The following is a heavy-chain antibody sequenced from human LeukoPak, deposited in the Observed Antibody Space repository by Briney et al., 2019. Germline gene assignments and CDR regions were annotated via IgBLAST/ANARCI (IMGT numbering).Heavy chain of an antibody. CDR2: IYYSGST. CDR1: GGSISSSSYY. CDR3: ARSRGYCSGGSCYSLSYYFDY. V-gene: IGHV4-39*07. D-gene: IGHD2-15*01. J-gene: IGHJ4*02. Sequence: SETLSLTCTVSGGSISSSSYYWGWIRQPPGKGLEWIGSIYYSGSTYYNPSLKSRVTISVDTSKNQFSLKLSSVTAADTAVYYCARSRGYCSGGSCYSLSYYFDYWGQGTLVTVSS.